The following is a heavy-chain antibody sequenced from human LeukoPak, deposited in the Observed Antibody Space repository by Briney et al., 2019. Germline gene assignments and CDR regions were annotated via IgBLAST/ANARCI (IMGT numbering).Heavy chain of an antibody. V-gene: IGHV3-74*01. J-gene: IGHJ4*02. D-gene: IGHD2-2*01. CDR1: GFTFSNYW. CDR2: LDTDGSDT. Sequence: GGSLRLSCAASGFTFSNYWMHWVRQAPGKGLVWVSRLDTDGSDTSYADSVKGRFTISRDNAKNTLYLQMNNLRAEDTAMYYCARDRYPAAKEFDYWGQGTLVTVSS. CDR3: ARDRYPAAKEFDY.